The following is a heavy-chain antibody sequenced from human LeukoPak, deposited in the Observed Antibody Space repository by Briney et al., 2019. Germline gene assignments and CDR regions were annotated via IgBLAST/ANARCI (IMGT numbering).Heavy chain of an antibody. J-gene: IGHJ4*02. CDR1: GFTFSSYG. CDR3: AKDSGSGTGKGWYSL. D-gene: IGHD6-19*01. CDR2: IWYDGSNK. Sequence: PGGSLRLSCAASGFTFSSYGMHWVRQAPGKGLEWVAVIWYDGSNKYYADSVKGRFTISRDNSKNTLYLQMNSLRAEDTAVYYCAKDSGSGTGKGWYSLWGQGTLVTVSS. V-gene: IGHV3-33*06.